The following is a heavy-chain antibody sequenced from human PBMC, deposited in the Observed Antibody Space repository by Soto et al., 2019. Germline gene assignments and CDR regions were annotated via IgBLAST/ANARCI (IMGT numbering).Heavy chain of an antibody. CDR1: GFTFSSYA. Sequence: GGSLRLSCAASGFTFSSYAMHWVRQAPGKGLEYVSAISSNGGSTYYANSVKGRFTISRDNSKNTLYLQMGSLRAEDMAVYYCARTAEVVPAAILPIYYYCGMDVWGQGTTVTVSS. CDR3: ARTAEVVPAAILPIYYYCGMDV. J-gene: IGHJ6*02. D-gene: IGHD2-2*02. V-gene: IGHV3-64*01. CDR2: ISSNGGST.